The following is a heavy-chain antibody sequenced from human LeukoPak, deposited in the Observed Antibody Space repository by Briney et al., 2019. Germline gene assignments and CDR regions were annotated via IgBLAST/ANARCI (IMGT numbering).Heavy chain of an antibody. V-gene: IGHV1-69*05. CDR3: AAEIADSGSYRYYFDY. CDR1: GSTFSSYA. J-gene: IGHJ4*02. D-gene: IGHD1-26*01. Sequence: SVKVSCKASGSTFSSYAISWVRQAPGQGLEWMGGIIPIFGTANYAQKFQGRVTITTDESTSTAYMELSSLRSEDTAVYYCAAEIADSGSYRYYFDYWGQGTLVTVSS. CDR2: IIPIFGTA.